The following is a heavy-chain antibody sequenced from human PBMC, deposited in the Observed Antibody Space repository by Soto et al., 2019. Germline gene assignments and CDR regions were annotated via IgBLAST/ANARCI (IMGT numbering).Heavy chain of an antibody. D-gene: IGHD3-10*01. CDR3: AKDLAREILWFGELFETPATFDY. J-gene: IGHJ4*02. CDR2: ISGSGGST. Sequence: GGSLRLSCAASGFTFSSYAMSWVRQAPGKGLEWVSAISGSGGSTYYADSVKGRFTISRDNSKNTLYLQMNSLRAEDTAVYYCAKDLAREILWFGELFETPATFDYWGQGTLVTVSS. V-gene: IGHV3-23*01. CDR1: GFTFSSYA.